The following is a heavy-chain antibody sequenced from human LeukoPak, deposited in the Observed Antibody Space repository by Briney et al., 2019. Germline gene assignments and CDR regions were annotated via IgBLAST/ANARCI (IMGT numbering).Heavy chain of an antibody. V-gene: IGHV4-34*01. CDR1: GGSLNGYY. J-gene: IGHJ4*02. CDR2: ISHSGTT. D-gene: IGHD6-13*01. CDR3: ARGRLTEYSSLLFDY. Sequence: SETLSLTCAVYGGSLNGYYWSWIRQSPGKGLEWIGEISHSGTTYYNPTLKSRVTVSVDTTKNQFSLKLSSVTAADTAVYYCARGRLTEYSSLLFDYWGQGALVTVSS.